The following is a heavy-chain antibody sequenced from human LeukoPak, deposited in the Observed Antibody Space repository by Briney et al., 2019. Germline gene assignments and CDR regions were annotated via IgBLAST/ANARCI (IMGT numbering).Heavy chain of an antibody. Sequence: PGRSLRLSCAASGFTFSSYAMHWVRQAPGKGLEWVAVISYDGSNKYYADSVKGRFTISRDNAKNSLYLQMNSLRAEDTAVYYCARAPVTDYGDYFHYYGMDVWGQGTTVTVSS. CDR3: ARAPVTDYGDYFHYYGMDV. D-gene: IGHD4-17*01. V-gene: IGHV3-30*04. CDR1: GFTFSSYA. J-gene: IGHJ6*02. CDR2: ISYDGSNK.